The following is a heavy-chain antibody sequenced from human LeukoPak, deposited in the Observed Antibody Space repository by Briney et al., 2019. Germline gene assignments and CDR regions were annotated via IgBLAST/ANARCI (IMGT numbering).Heavy chain of an antibody. J-gene: IGHJ4*02. D-gene: IGHD3-22*01. CDR3: TREDRPFCPFAY. CDR2: ISHDGTT. CDR1: GGSIDITNY. V-gene: IGHV4-4*02. Sequence: SETLSLTCGVSGGSIDITNYWSWVRQAPGKGLEWIGEISHDGTTNYNPSLRSRVAMSLDRANNQFSLSLTSVTAADTAVYYCTREDRPFCPFAYWGQGGLVTVSS.